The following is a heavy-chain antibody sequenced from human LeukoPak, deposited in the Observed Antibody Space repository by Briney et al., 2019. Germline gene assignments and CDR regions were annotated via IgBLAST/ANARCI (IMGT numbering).Heavy chain of an antibody. V-gene: IGHV3-30*04. CDR1: RFTFSNYA. Sequence: GGSLRLSCAASRFTFSNYAMHWVRQAPGKGLEWVAVISYDGSNKYYADSVKGRFTISRDNSKNTLYLQMNSLRAEDTAVYYCAKDSGPYYYGSGSLNWFDPWGQGTLVTVSS. J-gene: IGHJ5*02. CDR2: ISYDGSNK. CDR3: AKDSGPYYYGSGSLNWFDP. D-gene: IGHD3-10*01.